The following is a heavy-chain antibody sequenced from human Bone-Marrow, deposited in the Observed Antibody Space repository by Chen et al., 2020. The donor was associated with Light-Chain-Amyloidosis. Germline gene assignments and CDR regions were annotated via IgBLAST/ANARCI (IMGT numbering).Heavy chain of an antibody. D-gene: IGHD3-10*01. CDR3: TWKGGYFDV. Sequence: DQLEESGGGLLQPGESLRLPRAKYGFNFSSFGMSWVRQAPGKGLEWVSTVSGSTVSTYYAVAVKGRCIISRDNSKGTLYLQMTSLRAGDTAVYFCTWKGGYFDVWGQGSLVTVSS. CDR1: GFNFSSFG. CDR2: VSGSTVST. J-gene: IGHJ4*02. V-gene: IGHV3-23*04.